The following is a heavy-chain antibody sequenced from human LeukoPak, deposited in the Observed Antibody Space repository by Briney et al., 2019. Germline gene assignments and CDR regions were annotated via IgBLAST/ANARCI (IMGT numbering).Heavy chain of an antibody. CDR2: VGDSGDNT. D-gene: IGHD6-13*01. CDR3: AKVSSSSWYGPFDY. J-gene: IGHJ4*02. CDR1: GFTFSNYA. V-gene: IGHV3-23*01. Sequence: GGSLRLSCAASGFTFSNYAMSWVRQAPGKGLEWVSTVGDSGDNTYYADSVKGRFTISRDNSKNTLYLQMNSLRAEDTAVYYCAKVSSSSWYGPFDYWGQGTLVTVSS.